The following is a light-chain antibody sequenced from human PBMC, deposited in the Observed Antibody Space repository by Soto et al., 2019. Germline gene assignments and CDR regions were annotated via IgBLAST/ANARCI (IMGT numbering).Light chain of an antibody. CDR1: QGISSY. Sequence: VIGLPQSHSWLSESTKDSVNIKSVVSQGISSYLAWYQQKPGKAPELLIYAASTLQSGVPSRFSGSGSGTEFTLTISSLQPEDFATYQCQQGNSSPVGFGQGTRLEI. CDR2: AAS. J-gene: IGKJ5*01. CDR3: QQGNSSPVG. V-gene: IGKV1D-8*03.